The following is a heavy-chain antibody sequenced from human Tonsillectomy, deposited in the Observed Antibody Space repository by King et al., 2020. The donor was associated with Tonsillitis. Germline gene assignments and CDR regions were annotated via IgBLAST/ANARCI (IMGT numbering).Heavy chain of an antibody. V-gene: IGHV3-15*01. CDR2: IKSKTDGGTT. Sequence: VQLVESGGGLVKPGGSLRLSCAASGFTFSNAWMSWVRQAPGKGLEGVGRIKSKTDGGTTDYAAPVKGRFTISRDDSKNTLYLQMNSRKTEDTAVYYCTTAPTYYYDSSGYIDAFDIWGQGTMVTVSS. D-gene: IGHD3-22*01. CDR3: TTAPTYYYDSSGYIDAFDI. CDR1: GFTFSNAW. J-gene: IGHJ3*02.